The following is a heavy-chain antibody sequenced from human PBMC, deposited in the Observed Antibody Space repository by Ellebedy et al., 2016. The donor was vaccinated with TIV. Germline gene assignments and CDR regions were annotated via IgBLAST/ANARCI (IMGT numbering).Heavy chain of an antibody. CDR1: GFTFSSYA. J-gene: IGHJ4*02. V-gene: IGHV3-23*01. CDR2: LSGSGGST. CDR3: AKELRVAYGSGSYYRNVACDY. D-gene: IGHD3-10*01. Sequence: PGGSLRLSCAASGFTFSSYAMSWVRQAPGKGLEWVSALSGSGGSTYYADSVKGRFTISRDNSKNTLYLQMNSLRAEDTAVYYCAKELRVAYGSGSYYRNVACDYWGQGTLVTVSS.